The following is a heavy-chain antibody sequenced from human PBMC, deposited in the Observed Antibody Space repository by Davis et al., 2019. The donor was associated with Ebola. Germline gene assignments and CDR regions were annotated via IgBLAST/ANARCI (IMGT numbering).Heavy chain of an antibody. CDR3: ARAQFPTTSDH. CDR2: INPHNGNT. Sequence: ASVKVSCKASGYTFTSYGITWVRQAPGQGLEWMGWINPHNGNTNYAQNVQGRVAMTTDTSTSTAYMELRSLRSDDTAVYYCARAQFPTTSDHWGQGTLVTVSS. J-gene: IGHJ4*02. V-gene: IGHV1-18*04. CDR1: GYTFTSYG. D-gene: IGHD1-1*01.